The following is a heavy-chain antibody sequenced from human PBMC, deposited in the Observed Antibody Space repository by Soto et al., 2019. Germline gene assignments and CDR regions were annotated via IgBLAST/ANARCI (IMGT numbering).Heavy chain of an antibody. CDR1: GFTFSSYA. CDR2: SSGSGVST. Sequence: PGGSLRLSCAASGFTFSSYALRWVRQAPGKGLEWVSASSGSGVSTYYADSVKGRFTISRDNSKNTLYLQMNSLRAEDTAVYYCAKDNRGPYYYYYYGMDVWGQGTTVTVSS. V-gene: IGHV3-23*01. CDR3: AKDNRGPYYYYYYGMDV. J-gene: IGHJ6*02. D-gene: IGHD3-10*01.